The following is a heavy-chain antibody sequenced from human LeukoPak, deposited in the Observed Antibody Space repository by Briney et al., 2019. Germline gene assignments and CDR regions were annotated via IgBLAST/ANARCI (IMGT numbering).Heavy chain of an antibody. V-gene: IGHV1-69*01. Sequence: VKFPSKASGGPFLSYAISWVRQAPGKGLAWMGGFIPIFGTASYPKNFQGRFSITSDESTSPAFLKLSSLRSEALAVYYCGLRGSGYCNDYWGQGTLVTVSS. CDR1: GGPFLSYA. D-gene: IGHD3-22*01. J-gene: IGHJ4*02. CDR3: GLRGSGYCNDY. CDR2: FIPIFGTA.